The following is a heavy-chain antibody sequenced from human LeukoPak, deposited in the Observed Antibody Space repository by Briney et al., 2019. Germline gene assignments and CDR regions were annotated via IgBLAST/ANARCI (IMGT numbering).Heavy chain of an antibody. CDR3: AELGITMIGGV. CDR1: GFTFNSYT. CDR2: ISSTSSYI. Sequence: GGSLRLSCAASGFTFNSYTMNWVRPAPGKGLEWVSSISSTSSYIYYADSVKGRFTISRDNAKNSLYLQMNSLRAEDTAVYYCAELGITMIGGVWGKGTTVTISS. V-gene: IGHV3-21*01. D-gene: IGHD3-10*02. J-gene: IGHJ6*04.